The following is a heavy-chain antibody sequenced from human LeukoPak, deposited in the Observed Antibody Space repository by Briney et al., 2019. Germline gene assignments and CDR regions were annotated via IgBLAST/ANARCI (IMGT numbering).Heavy chain of an antibody. V-gene: IGHV3-30*04. J-gene: IGHJ4*02. CDR2: ISYDGSKK. D-gene: IGHD3-22*01. CDR3: TRALYDSSGYYPGILDY. Sequence: PGRSLRLSCAASGFTFSSYVMHWVRQAPGKGLEWVIVISYDGSKKDYADSVKGRFTISRDNSKHTLYLQMTSLRAEDTAVYYCTRALYDSSGYYPGILDYWGQGTLVTVSS. CDR1: GFTFSSYV.